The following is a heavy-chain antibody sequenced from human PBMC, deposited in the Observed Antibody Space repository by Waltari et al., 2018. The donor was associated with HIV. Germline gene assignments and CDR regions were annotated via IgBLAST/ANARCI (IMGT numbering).Heavy chain of an antibody. CDR2: MNPNSGNT. V-gene: IGHV1-8*01. CDR3: ARGIRRDCYWFDP. CDR1: GYTSTSYD. D-gene: IGHD2-21*02. J-gene: IGHJ5*02. Sequence: QVQLVQSGAEVKKPGASLKVSCKASGYTSTSYDINWVRQGTGQGLGWMGWMNPNSGNTGYAQKCQGRVTMTRNTSISAAYMGLSSLRSEDTAVYYGARGIRRDCYWFDPWGQGTLVTVSS.